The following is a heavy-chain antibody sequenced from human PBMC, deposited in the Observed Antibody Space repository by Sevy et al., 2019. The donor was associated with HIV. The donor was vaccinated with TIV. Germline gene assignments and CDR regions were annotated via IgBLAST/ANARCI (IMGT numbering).Heavy chain of an antibody. Sequence: ASVKVSCKASGFTFTSSAMQWVRQARGQRLEWIGWIVVGYGNTNYAQKFRERVTITRGMSTSTAYMELSSLRSEDTAVYYCAAADSYSSGWYPNYAMDVWGQGTTVTVSS. V-gene: IGHV1-58*02. CDR1: GFTFTSSA. D-gene: IGHD6-19*01. CDR3: AAADSYSSGWYPNYAMDV. CDR2: IVVGYGNT. J-gene: IGHJ6*02.